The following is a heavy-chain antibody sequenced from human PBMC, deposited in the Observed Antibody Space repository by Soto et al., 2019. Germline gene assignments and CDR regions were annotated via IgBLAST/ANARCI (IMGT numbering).Heavy chain of an antibody. CDR2: IIPIFGTA. V-gene: IGHV1-69*06. D-gene: IGHD2-15*01. CDR3: ARYRPLGCPEGYYYGMDV. Sequence: QVQLVQSGAEVKKPGSSVKVSCKASGGTFSSYAISWVRQAPGQGLEWMGGIIPIFGTANYAQKFQGRVTITADKSTSKAYMELSSLRSEDTAVYYCARYRPLGCPEGYYYGMDVWGQGTTVTVSS. CDR1: GGTFSSYA. J-gene: IGHJ6*02.